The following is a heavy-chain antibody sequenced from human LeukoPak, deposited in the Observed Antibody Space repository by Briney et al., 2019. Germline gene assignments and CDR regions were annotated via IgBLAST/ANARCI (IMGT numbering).Heavy chain of an antibody. CDR3: AKPSGSYDYFDY. D-gene: IGHD1-26*01. J-gene: IGHJ4*02. V-gene: IGHV3-30*02. CDR2: IRYDGSNK. Sequence: GGSLRLSCAASGFTFSSYGMHWVRQAPGKGLEGVAFIRYDGSNKYYADSVKGRFTISRDNSKNTLSLQMNSLRGEDAAVYYCAKPSGSYDYFDYWGQGTLVTVSS. CDR1: GFTFSSYG.